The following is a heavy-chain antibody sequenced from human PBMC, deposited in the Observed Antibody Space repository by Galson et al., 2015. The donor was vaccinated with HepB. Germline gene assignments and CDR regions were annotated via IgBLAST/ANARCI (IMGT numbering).Heavy chain of an antibody. D-gene: IGHD3-22*01. CDR2: IIPILGIA. Sequence: SVKVSCKASGGTFSSYAISWVRQAPGQGLEWLGRIIPILGIANYAQKFQGRVTITADKSTSTAYMELSSLRSEDTAVYYCASPYYYDSSGYQGTAFDVWGQGTMVTVSS. CDR3: ASPYYYDSSGYQGTAFDV. J-gene: IGHJ3*01. V-gene: IGHV1-69*04. CDR1: GGTFSSYA.